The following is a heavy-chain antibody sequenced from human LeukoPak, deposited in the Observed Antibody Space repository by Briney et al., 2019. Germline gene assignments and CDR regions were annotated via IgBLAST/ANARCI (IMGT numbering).Heavy chain of an antibody. CDR1: GGSFSGYY. CDR2: IYYSGST. D-gene: IGHD1-26*01. J-gene: IGHJ4*02. Sequence: PSETLSLTCAVYGGSFSGYYWGWIRQPPGKGLEWIGNIYYSGSTYYNASLQSRVTISIEMSKNEFSLRLNSVTAADTAMYYCAKSGGYGLIDYWGQGTLVTVSS. CDR3: AKSGGYGLIDY. V-gene: IGHV4-34*01.